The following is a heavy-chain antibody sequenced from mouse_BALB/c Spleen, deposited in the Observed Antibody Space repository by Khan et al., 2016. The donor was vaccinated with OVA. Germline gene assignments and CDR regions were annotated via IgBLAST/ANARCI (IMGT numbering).Heavy chain of an antibody. J-gene: IGHJ4*01. CDR3: ARVEYSGTMDY. CDR2: INTYTGET. Sequence: QIQLVQSGPELKKPGVTVKISCKASGYTFTTYGMNWVKQAPGKGLKWMGWINTYTGETTYVDDFKGRFAFSLETSASTAYLQNNNLRNEETATYFCARVEYSGTMDYWGKGTSVTVSS. V-gene: IGHV9-3-1*01. CDR1: GYTFTTYG.